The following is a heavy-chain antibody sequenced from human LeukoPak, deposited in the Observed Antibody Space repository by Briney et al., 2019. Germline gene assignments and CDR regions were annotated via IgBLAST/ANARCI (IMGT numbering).Heavy chain of an antibody. CDR1: GASISSHY. CDR3: ARDGPLTMFGGGYMVA. V-gene: IGHV4-59*11. Sequence: SETLSLTCNISGASISSHYWNWIRQPPGKGLEWIGYTSYSGTTNYNPSLKRRVVISLDTSKNQSSLKLTSVTAADTAVYYCARDGPLTMFGGGYMVAWGRGTTVTVSS. CDR2: TSYSGTT. J-gene: IGHJ6*03. D-gene: IGHD3-3*01.